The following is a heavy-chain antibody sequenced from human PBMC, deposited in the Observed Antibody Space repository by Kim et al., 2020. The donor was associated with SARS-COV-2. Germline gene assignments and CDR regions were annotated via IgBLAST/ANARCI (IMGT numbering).Heavy chain of an antibody. D-gene: IGHD2-2*01. V-gene: IGHV4-4*02. CDR2: IYHSGST. Sequence: SETLSLTCAVSGGSISSSNWWSWVRQPPGKGLEWIGEIYHSGSTNYNPSLKSRVTISVDKSKNQFSLKLSSVTAADTAVYYCAREIGYQLPRRGDYFDYWGQGTLVTVSS. J-gene: IGHJ4*02. CDR3: AREIGYQLPRRGDYFDY. CDR1: GGSISSSNW.